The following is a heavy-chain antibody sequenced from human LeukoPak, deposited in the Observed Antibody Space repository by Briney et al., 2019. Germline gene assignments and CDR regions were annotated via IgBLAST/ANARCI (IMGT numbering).Heavy chain of an antibody. CDR1: GFTFSTYA. CDR2: ISRTSSYI. V-gene: IGHV3-21*01. Sequence: GGSLRLSCAASGFTFSTYAMSWVRQAPGKGLEWVSSISRTSSYIYYADSVKGRFTISRDNAKNSLYLQMNSLRAEDTAVYHCARDVWFGELPLDSWGLGTLVTVSS. J-gene: IGHJ4*02. D-gene: IGHD3-10*01. CDR3: ARDVWFGELPLDS.